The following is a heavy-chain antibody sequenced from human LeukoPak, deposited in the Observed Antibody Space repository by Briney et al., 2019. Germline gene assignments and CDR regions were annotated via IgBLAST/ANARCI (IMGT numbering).Heavy chain of an antibody. CDR3: ASTPSSYYSSGWYYFDY. V-gene: IGHV4-59*08. J-gene: IGHJ4*02. D-gene: IGHD6-19*01. CDR2: IYYSGTT. CDR1: GGSISSYY. Sequence: RPSETLSLTCTVSGGSISSYYWSWIRQPPGKGLEWIGYIYYSGTTNYNPSLKSRVTISVDTSKNQFSLKLSSVTAADTAVYYCASTPSSYYSSGWYYFDYWGQGTLVTVSS.